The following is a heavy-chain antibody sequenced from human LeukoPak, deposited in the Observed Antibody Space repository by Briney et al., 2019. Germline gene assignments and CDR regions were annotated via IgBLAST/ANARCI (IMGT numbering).Heavy chain of an antibody. Sequence: GASVKVSCKASGYTFISYGISWVRQAPGQGLEWMGWVSAYADDTNYVQKFQGRVTMTTDTSTSTAYMELRSLRFDDTAVYYCARDCIGCHGSDYWGQGTLVTVSS. V-gene: IGHV1-18*01. D-gene: IGHD5-24*01. CDR3: ARDCIGCHGSDY. CDR2: VSAYADDT. J-gene: IGHJ4*02. CDR1: GYTFISYG.